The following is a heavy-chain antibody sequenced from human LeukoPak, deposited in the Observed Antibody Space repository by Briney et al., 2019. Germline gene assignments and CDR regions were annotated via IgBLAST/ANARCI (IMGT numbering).Heavy chain of an antibody. J-gene: IGHJ4*02. CDR3: ASMVRGVIY. CDR1: GFTFSSYE. V-gene: IGHV3-48*03. D-gene: IGHD3-10*01. CDR2: ISSSGSTI. Sequence: GGSLRLSCAASGFTFSSYEMNWVRQAPGKGLEWVSYISSSGSTIYYADSVKGRFAISRDNAKNSLYLQMNSLRAEDTAVYYCASMVRGVIYWGQGTLVTVSS.